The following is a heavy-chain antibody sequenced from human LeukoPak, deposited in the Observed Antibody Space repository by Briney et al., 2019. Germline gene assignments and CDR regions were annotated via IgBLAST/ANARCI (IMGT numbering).Heavy chain of an antibody. Sequence: GGSLRLSCAASGFTFSSYEMNWVRQAPGKGLEWVSYISSSGSTIYYADSVKGRFTISRDNAKNSLYLQMNSLRAEDTAVYYCASTTIFGPLDPWGQGTLVTISS. CDR1: GFTFSSYE. V-gene: IGHV3-48*03. CDR2: ISSSGSTI. D-gene: IGHD3-3*01. CDR3: ASTTIFGPLDP. J-gene: IGHJ5*02.